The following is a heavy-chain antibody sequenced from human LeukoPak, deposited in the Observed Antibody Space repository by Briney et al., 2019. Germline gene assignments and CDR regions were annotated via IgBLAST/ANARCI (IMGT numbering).Heavy chain of an antibody. J-gene: IGHJ4*02. CDR1: GFTFSSYE. CDR3: ARANKIVGATYYFDY. V-gene: IGHV3-48*03. D-gene: IGHD1-26*01. Sequence: GGSLRLSCAASGFTFSSYEMNWVRQAPGKGLEWVSYISSSGSTIYYADSVKGRFTISRDNAKNSLYLQMNSLRAEDTAVYYCARANKIVGATYYFDYWGQGTLVTVSS. CDR2: ISSSGSTI.